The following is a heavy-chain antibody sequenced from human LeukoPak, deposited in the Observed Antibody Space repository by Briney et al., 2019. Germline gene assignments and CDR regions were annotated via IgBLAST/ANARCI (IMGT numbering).Heavy chain of an antibody. V-gene: IGHV3-30*02. Sequence: GGCLSLAWAASGLPFSNYSIQWVRQAPGGGRGWVGFILYDGSSTSDADSWKVRFTISRDNSKNMLYLQMNSLRSEATAVYSCAKTTTQLGQNWFDPWGQGTLVTVSS. CDR2: ILYDGSST. D-gene: IGHD7-27*01. CDR1: GLPFSNYS. J-gene: IGHJ5*02. CDR3: AKTTTQLGQNWFDP.